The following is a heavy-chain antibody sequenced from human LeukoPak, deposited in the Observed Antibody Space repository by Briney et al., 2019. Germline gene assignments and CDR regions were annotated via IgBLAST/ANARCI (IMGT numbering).Heavy chain of an antibody. CDR3: ARATNMVRGVTETPPRGRQGAGRMDV. J-gene: IGHJ6*02. D-gene: IGHD3-10*01. Sequence: SETLSLTCTVSGGSMSSSSYYWGWIRQPPGKGLEWIGSIYYSGSTYYNPSLKSRVTLSVDTPKNQFSLKLSSVTAADTAVYYRARATNMVRGVTETPPRGRQGAGRMDVWGQGTTVTVSS. CDR1: GGSMSSSSYY. V-gene: IGHV4-39*01. CDR2: IYYSGST.